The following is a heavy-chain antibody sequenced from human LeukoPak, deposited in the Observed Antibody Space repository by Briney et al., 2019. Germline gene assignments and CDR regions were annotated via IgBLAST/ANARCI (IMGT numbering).Heavy chain of an antibody. CDR1: GGTFSRHT. D-gene: IGHD1-14*01. Sequence: PVKVSCKASGGTFSRHTISWVRQSPGQGLEWMGGITPMFGTSNYAQKFRGRVTITADESTSTAYVELSSLRSEDTAVYYCARDSSEFRSLLFHWGQGTLVTVSS. CDR2: ITPMFGTS. V-gene: IGHV1-69*13. CDR3: ARDSSEFRSLLFH. J-gene: IGHJ1*01.